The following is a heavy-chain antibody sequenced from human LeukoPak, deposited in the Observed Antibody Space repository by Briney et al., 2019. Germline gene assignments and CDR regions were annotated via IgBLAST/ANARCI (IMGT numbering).Heavy chain of an antibody. CDR2: IIPIFGTA. CDR1: GNSISNYA. CDR3: ARGELNWFDP. Sequence: SVKVSCKASGNSISNYAVSWVRQAPGQGLEWMGGIIPIFGTANYAQKFQGRVTITADESTSTAYMELSSLRSEDTAVYYCARGELNWFDPWGQGTLVTVSS. J-gene: IGHJ5*02. V-gene: IGHV1-69*01. D-gene: IGHD1-26*01.